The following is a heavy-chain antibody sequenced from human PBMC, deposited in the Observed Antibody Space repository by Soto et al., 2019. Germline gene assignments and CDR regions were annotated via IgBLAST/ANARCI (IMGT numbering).Heavy chain of an antibody. CDR2: ITYDGSFQ. V-gene: IGHV3-30*18. J-gene: IGHJ4*02. Sequence: GGSLRLSCQASGFNFDNYGMHWVRQAPGKGLEWVAVITYDGSFQYYADSVKGRFTISRDNSNNTLSLHLNTLKPEDTAVYHCAKDRVGGTFYTPLAFWGQGTLVTVSS. CDR3: AKDRVGGTFYTPLAF. D-gene: IGHD1-1*01. CDR1: GFNFDNYG.